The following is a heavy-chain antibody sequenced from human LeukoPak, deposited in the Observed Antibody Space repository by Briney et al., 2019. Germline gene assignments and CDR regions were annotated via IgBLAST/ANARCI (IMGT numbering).Heavy chain of an antibody. V-gene: IGHV3-7*01. D-gene: IGHD5-24*01. Sequence: HPGGSLSLSCTASGFSFTDAWMNWVRQAPGKGLEWVANINPDGSAKCYGDSVKGRFTLSRDNAENTLYLQMNSLRADDTAVYYCSNKRDFWGQGTLVTVSS. CDR2: INPDGSAK. CDR1: GFSFTDAW. J-gene: IGHJ4*02. CDR3: SNKRDF.